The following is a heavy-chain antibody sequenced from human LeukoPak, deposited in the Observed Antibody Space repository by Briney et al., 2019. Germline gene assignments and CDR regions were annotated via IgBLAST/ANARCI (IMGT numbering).Heavy chain of an antibody. V-gene: IGHV4-59*01. CDR1: GGSISSYY. D-gene: IGHD3-22*01. CDR3: AREDYDRRIDY. Sequence: SETLSLTCTVSGGSISSYYWSWIRQPPGKGLEWIGYIYYSGSTNYNPSLKSRVTISVDTSKNQSSLKLSSVTAADTAVYYCAREDYDRRIDYWGQGTLVTVSS. CDR2: IYYSGST. J-gene: IGHJ4*02.